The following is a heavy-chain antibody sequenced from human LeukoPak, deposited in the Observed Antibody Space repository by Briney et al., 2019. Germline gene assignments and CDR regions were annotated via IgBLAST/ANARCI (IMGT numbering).Heavy chain of an antibody. CDR3: ARAPGYCSGGSCYSNNY. Sequence: GGSLRLSCAASGFTFSSYAMSWVRQAPGKGLEWVSAISGSGGSTYYADSVKGRFTISRDNSKNTLYLQMNSLRAEDTAVYYCARAPGYCSGGSCYSNNYWGQGTLVTVSS. D-gene: IGHD2-15*01. V-gene: IGHV3-23*01. CDR1: GFTFSSYA. CDR2: ISGSGGST. J-gene: IGHJ4*02.